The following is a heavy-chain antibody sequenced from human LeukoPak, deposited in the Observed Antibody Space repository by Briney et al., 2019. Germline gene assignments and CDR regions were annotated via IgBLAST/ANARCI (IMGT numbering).Heavy chain of an antibody. J-gene: IGHJ4*02. D-gene: IGHD6-13*01. Sequence: GGSLRLSCAACGFTFSSYSMNWVRQAPGKGLEWVSYISSSSSTIYYADSVKGRFTISRDNAKNSLYLQMNSLRAEDTAVYYCARDWQRGIAAAGPAYWGQGTLVTVSS. V-gene: IGHV3-48*01. CDR3: ARDWQRGIAAAGPAY. CDR1: GFTFSSYS. CDR2: ISSSSSTI.